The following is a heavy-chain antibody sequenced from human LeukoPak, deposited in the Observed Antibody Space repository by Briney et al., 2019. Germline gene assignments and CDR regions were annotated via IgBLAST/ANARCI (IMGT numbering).Heavy chain of an antibody. J-gene: IGHJ4*02. V-gene: IGHV3-30*18. D-gene: IGHD1-14*01. CDR3: AKDVGGSTNPERSLDY. CDR2: ISYDGSNK. CDR1: GFTFSFYG. Sequence: PGGSLRLSCLASGFTFSFYGMHWVRQAPGKGLEWVAVISYDGSNKYYADSVKGRFTISRDNSKNTLYLQMNSLRAEDTAVYYCAKDVGGSTNPERSLDYWGQGTLVTVSS.